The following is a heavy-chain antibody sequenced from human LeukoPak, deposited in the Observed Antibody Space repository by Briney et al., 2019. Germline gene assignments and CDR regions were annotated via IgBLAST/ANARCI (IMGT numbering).Heavy chain of an antibody. CDR3: AGGRDEGAFDI. CDR1: GFTFSSYG. CDR2: ISYDGSDK. J-gene: IGHJ3*02. D-gene: IGHD5-24*01. Sequence: GGSLGLSCAASGFTFSSYGMHWVRQAPGKGLEWVALISYDGSDKYYADSVKGRFTFSRDNSKNTLYLQMNSLRAEDTAVYYCAGGRDEGAFDIWGQGTMVTVSS. V-gene: IGHV3-30*03.